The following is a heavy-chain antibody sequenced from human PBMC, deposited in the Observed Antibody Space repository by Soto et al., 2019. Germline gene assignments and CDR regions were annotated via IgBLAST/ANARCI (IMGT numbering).Heavy chain of an antibody. CDR2: TYYRSKWYN. CDR1: GDSVSSKSAA. D-gene: IGHD2-15*01. J-gene: IGHJ4*02. Sequence: SQTLSLTCAISGDSVSSKSAAWNWIRQSPSRGLEWLGRTYYRSKWYNEYAVSVKSRIIINPDTSKNQFSLQLNSVTPEDTAVYYCARDPRGYLGGWYFDYWGQGTLVTVSS. V-gene: IGHV6-1*01. CDR3: ARDPRGYLGGWYFDY.